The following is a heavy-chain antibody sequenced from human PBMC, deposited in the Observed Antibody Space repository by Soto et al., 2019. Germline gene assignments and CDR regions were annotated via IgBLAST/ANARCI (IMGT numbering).Heavy chain of an antibody. CDR1: GASVSSGNYY. V-gene: IGHV4-61*03. D-gene: IGHD1-26*01. CDR3: ARGSGSSYSY. CDR2: ISYSGST. Sequence: QVQLQESGPGLVKPSETLSLTCTVSGASVSSGNYYWSWIRQPPGKGLECIGYISYSGSTNYNPSHRTPVTISIDTAKNHFSLKLSSVTAADSAVYYCARGSGSSYSYWGQGTLVTVSS. J-gene: IGHJ4*02.